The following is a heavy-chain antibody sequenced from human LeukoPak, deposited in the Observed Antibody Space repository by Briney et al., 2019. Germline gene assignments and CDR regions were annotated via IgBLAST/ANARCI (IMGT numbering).Heavy chain of an antibody. Sequence: GGSLRLSCAASGFTFSSYSMNWVRQAPGKGLEWVSYISSSSSTIYYADSVKGRFTISRDNAKNSLYLQMNSLRAEDTAVYYCARAGLIVGATIDYWGQGTLVTVSS. J-gene: IGHJ4*02. CDR3: ARAGLIVGATIDY. CDR1: GFTFSSYS. D-gene: IGHD1-26*01. V-gene: IGHV3-48*01. CDR2: ISSSSSTI.